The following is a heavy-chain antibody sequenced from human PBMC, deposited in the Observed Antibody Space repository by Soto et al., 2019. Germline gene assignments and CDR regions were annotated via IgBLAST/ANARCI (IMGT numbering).Heavy chain of an antibody. CDR3: ARVGGDPIHPPPPFDY. J-gene: IGHJ4*02. D-gene: IGHD2-21*02. CDR2: IYSGGST. CDR1: GFTVSSNY. Sequence: GGSLRLSCAASGFTVSSNYMSWVRQAPGKGLEWVSVIYSGGSTYYADSVKGRFTISRDNSKNTLYLQMNSLRAEDTAVYYCARVGGDPIHPPPPFDYWGQGTLVTVSS. V-gene: IGHV3-66*01.